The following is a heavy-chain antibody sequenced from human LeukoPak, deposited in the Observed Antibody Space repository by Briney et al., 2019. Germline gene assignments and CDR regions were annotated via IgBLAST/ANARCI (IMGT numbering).Heavy chain of an antibody. Sequence: SETLSLTCTVSGYSISSGHYCGWIRQPPGMGLEWIGSINHSGSTYYNPSLKSRVTISVDTSKNQFSLKLSSVTGADTAVYYCARLGYSYGPVDYWGQGTLVTVSS. D-gene: IGHD5-18*01. CDR2: INHSGST. CDR1: GYSISSGHY. V-gene: IGHV4-38-2*02. J-gene: IGHJ4*02. CDR3: ARLGYSYGPVDY.